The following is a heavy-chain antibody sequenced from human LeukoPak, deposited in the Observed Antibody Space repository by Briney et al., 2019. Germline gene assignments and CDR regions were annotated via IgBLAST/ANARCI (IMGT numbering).Heavy chain of an antibody. CDR3: ARVGESYYGGRVFDY. V-gene: IGHV3-11*01. D-gene: IGHD1-26*01. CDR1: GFSITNYY. J-gene: IGHJ4*02. CDR2: ISESSKYI. Sequence: GGSLRLSCAASGFSITNYYMGWIRQGPGKGLEWVSYISESSKYISYADSVKGRFTISRDNAKQALSLQMNSLRAEDTAVYYCARVGESYYGGRVFDYWGQGSLVTVSS.